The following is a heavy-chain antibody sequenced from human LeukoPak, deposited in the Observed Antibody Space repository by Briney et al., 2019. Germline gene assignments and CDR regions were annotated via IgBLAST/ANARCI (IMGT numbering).Heavy chain of an antibody. Sequence: GGSLRLSCAASGFTFSSYGMHWVRQAPGKGLEWVAVISYDGSNKYYADSVKGRFTISRDNSKNTLYLQMNSLRAEDTAVYYCAKARHPYYYDSSGQLYFDYWGQGTLVTVSS. D-gene: IGHD3-22*01. CDR1: GFTFSSYG. CDR2: ISYDGSNK. J-gene: IGHJ4*02. V-gene: IGHV3-30*18. CDR3: AKARHPYYYDSSGQLYFDY.